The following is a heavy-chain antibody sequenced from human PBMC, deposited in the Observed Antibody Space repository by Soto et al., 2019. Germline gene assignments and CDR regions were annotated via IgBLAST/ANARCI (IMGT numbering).Heavy chain of an antibody. CDR2: VSGSVGST. CDR1: GFTFSDFA. D-gene: IGHD2-15*01. V-gene: IGHV3-23*01. J-gene: IGHJ4*02. CDR3: AKDLCSGGTCYSGFDY. Sequence: GGSLRLSCAASGFTFSDFAMSWVRQAPGKGLEWVSAVSGSVGSTYYADSVKGRFTISRDNSKNTLSLQMNSLRAEDTAVYYCAKDLCSGGTCYSGFDYWGRGTLVTVSS.